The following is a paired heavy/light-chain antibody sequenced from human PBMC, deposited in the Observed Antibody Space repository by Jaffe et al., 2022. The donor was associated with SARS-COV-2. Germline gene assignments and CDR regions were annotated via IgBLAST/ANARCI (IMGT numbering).Heavy chain of an antibody. V-gene: IGHV2-5*01. Sequence: QITLKESGPTLVKPTQTLTLTCTFSGFSLSTSGVGVGWIRQPPGKALEWLALIYWNDDKRYSPSLKSRLTITKDTSKNQVVLTMTNMDPVDTATYYCAHRGGRGDYYGSGSYYKIPLFDYWGQGTLVTVSS. D-gene: IGHD3-10*01. J-gene: IGHJ4*02. CDR3: AHRGGRGDYYGSGSYYKIPLFDY. CDR2: IYWNDDK. CDR1: GFSLSTSGVG.
Light chain of an antibody. V-gene: IGKV1-9*01. Sequence: DIQLTQSPSFLSASVGDRVTITCRASQGISSYLAWYQQKPGKAPKLLIYAASTLQSGVPSRFSGSGSGTEFTLTISSLQPEDFATYYCQQLNSYPFTFGGGTKVEIK. CDR1: QGISSY. CDR2: AAS. J-gene: IGKJ4*01. CDR3: QQLNSYPFT.